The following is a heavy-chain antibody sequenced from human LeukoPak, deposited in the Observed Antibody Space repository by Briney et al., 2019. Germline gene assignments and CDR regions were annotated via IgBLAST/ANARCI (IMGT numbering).Heavy chain of an antibody. J-gene: IGHJ3*02. V-gene: IGHV4-39*07. CDR2: IYYSGST. Sequence: SETLSLTCTVAGGSISSSIYYWGWIRQPPGKGLEWIGSIYYSGSTYYNPSLKSRVTISVDTSKNQFSLKLSSVTAADTAVYYCARDSRDDAFDIWGQGTMVTVSS. CDR1: GGSISSSIYY. CDR3: ARDSRDDAFDI.